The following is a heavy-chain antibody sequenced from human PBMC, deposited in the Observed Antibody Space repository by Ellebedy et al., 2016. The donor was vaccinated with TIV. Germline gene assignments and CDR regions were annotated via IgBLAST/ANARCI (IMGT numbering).Heavy chain of an antibody. D-gene: IGHD1-26*01. V-gene: IGHV1-18*01. CDR3: ARIGGLGGWFDP. J-gene: IGHJ5*02. Sequence: ASVKVSXXASGYTFTSYDINWVRQAPGQGLEWMGWISAYNGNTNYAQKLQGRVTMTTDTSTSTAYMELRSLRSDDTAVYYCARIGGLGGWFDPWGQGTLVTVSS. CDR2: ISAYNGNT. CDR1: GYTFTSYD.